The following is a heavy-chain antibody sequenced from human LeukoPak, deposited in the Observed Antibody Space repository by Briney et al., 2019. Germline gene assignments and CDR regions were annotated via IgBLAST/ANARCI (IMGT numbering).Heavy chain of an antibody. CDR2: IYYRGST. CDR3: ARIRYDSLGYLVH. Sequence: PSETLSLTRTVSAGSLSSYYWSWIRQSPGKGLEWIGYIYYRGSTNYNPSLMSRLTISVDTSKNQFSLKLSSVTAADTAVYYCARIRYDSLGYLVHWGQGILVTVSS. V-gene: IGHV4-59*01. CDR1: AGSLSSYY. D-gene: IGHD3-22*01. J-gene: IGHJ4*02.